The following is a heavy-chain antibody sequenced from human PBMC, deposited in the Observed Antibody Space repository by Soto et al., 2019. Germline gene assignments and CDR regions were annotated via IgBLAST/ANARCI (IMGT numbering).Heavy chain of an antibody. CDR1: GYTFTSYD. CDR3: ARDNITAILDY. Sequence: QVQLVQSGAEEKKPGASVKVSCKASGYTFTSYDMHWVRQAPGQRLEWMGWINAGNGNTKYSQKFQGRVTITRDTSASRGYMELSSLRSEDTAVYYCARDNITAILDYWGQGTLVTVSS. J-gene: IGHJ4*02. D-gene: IGHD1-20*01. CDR2: INAGNGNT. V-gene: IGHV1-3*05.